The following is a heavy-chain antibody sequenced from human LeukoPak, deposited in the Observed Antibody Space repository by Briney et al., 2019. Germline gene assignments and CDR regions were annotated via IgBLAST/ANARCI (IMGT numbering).Heavy chain of an antibody. J-gene: IGHJ4*02. CDR3: TRDFSSIWYGTTDF. Sequence: GGSLRLSCTASGFTFGEYAMSWFRQAPGKGLEWIGFIRSKAYGGTTEYAASVKGRFTISRDDSKSIAYLQMNSLKTEDTAVYYCTRDFSSIWYGTTDFWGQGTLVTVSS. V-gene: IGHV3-49*03. CDR2: IRSKAYGGTT. D-gene: IGHD6-13*01. CDR1: GFTFGEYA.